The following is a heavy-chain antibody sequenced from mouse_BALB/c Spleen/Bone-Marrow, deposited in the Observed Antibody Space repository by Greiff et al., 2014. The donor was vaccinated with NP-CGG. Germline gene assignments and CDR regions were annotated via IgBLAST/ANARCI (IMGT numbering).Heavy chain of an antibody. J-gene: IGHJ3*01. CDR1: GFTFSDFY. D-gene: IGHD2-10*02. V-gene: IGHV7-1*02. CDR2: SRNKAKYYTT. Sequence: VQLKESGGGLVQPGDSLRLSCTTSGFTFSDFYMEWVRQPPGKGLEWIATSRNKAKYYTTEYSASVKGRFIVSRDTSQSVLYLQKNALRAEDTAIYYCARDVGYGNYFVYWGQGTLVTVSA. CDR3: ARDVGYGNYFVY.